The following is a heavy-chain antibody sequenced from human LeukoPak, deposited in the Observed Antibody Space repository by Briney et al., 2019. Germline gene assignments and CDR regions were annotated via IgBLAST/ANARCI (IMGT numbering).Heavy chain of an antibody. Sequence: GGSLRLSCACSGFTIRSYWMAWVRQAPGRGLEWVAHIKQDGSEINYVDSVKGRFTISRDNAKNSVYLQMNSLRVEDTAVYYCVRDDYLGYWGQGRLVTVSS. CDR3: VRDDYLGY. CDR1: GFTIRSYW. V-gene: IGHV3-7*05. D-gene: IGHD3-16*01. CDR2: IKQDGSEI. J-gene: IGHJ4*02.